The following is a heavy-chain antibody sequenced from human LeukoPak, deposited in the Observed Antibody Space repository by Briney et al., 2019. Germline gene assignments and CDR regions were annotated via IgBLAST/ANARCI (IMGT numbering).Heavy chain of an antibody. CDR3: TTGPKQWLVRGYYYYMDV. D-gene: IGHD6-19*01. CDR1: GFTFSNAW. Sequence: GGSLRLSCAASGFTFSNAWMSWVRQAPGKGLEWVGRIKSKTDGGTTDYAAPVKGRFTISRDDSKNTLYLQMNSLKTEDTAVYYCTTGPKQWLVRGYYYYMDVWGKGITVTVSS. V-gene: IGHV3-15*01. CDR2: IKSKTDGGTT. J-gene: IGHJ6*03.